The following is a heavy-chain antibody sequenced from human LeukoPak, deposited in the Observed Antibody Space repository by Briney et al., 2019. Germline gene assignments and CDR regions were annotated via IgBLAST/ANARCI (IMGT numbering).Heavy chain of an antibody. CDR2: INPNRGGT. J-gene: IGHJ5*02. D-gene: IGHD3-10*01. CDR1: GYTFTGYY. CDR3: ARDPGALLWFGELSSSIWFDP. V-gene: IGHV1-2*02. Sequence: GDSVKVSCTAFGYTFTGYYMHWVRQAPGQGLEWMGWINPNRGGTNYAQKFQGRVTMTRDTSISTAYMELSRLRSDDTAVYYCARDPGALLWFGELSSSIWFDPWGQGTLVT.